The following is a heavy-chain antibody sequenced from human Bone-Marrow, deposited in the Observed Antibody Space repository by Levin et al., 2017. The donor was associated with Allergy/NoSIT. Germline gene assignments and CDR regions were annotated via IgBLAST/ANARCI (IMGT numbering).Heavy chain of an antibody. V-gene: IGHV3-7*01. CDR2: VNQDGSEK. D-gene: IGHD6-13*01. CDR3: ATSIVAAGGTRSFDY. J-gene: IGHJ4*02. Sequence: GESLKISCAASGFTSGYWMNWVRQAPGKGLEWVANVNQDGSEKYYVDSVKGRFTISRDNAKNSLSLQMNSLRVEDTAVYYCATSIVAAGGTRSFDYWGQGTLVTVSS. CDR1: GFTSGYW.